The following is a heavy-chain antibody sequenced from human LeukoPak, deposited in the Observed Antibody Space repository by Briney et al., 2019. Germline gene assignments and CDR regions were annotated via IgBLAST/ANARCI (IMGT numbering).Heavy chain of an antibody. CDR3: AKGSAAGRPYYFDY. CDR2: ISGSGGST. V-gene: IGHV3-23*01. Sequence: AGGSLRLSCAASGFTFSSYAMSWVRQASGKGLEWVSAISGSGGSTYYADSVKGRFTISRDNSKNTLYLQTNSLRAEDTAVYYCAKGSAAGRPYYFDYWGQGTLVTVSS. CDR1: GFTFSSYA. J-gene: IGHJ4*02. D-gene: IGHD6-25*01.